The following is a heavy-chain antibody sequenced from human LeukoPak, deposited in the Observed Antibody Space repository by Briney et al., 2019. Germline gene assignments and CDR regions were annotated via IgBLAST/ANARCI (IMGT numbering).Heavy chain of an antibody. J-gene: IGHJ4*02. CDR1: GFSVTTNF. CDR3: AKDGNRRWGD. Sequence: GGSLRLSCAASGFSVTTNFMSWVRQAPGTGLEWVSAISGSGGSTYYADSVKGRFTISRDNSKNTLYLQMNSLRAEDTAVYYCAKDGNRRWGDWGQGTLVTVSS. V-gene: IGHV3-23*01. CDR2: ISGSGGST. D-gene: IGHD3-10*01.